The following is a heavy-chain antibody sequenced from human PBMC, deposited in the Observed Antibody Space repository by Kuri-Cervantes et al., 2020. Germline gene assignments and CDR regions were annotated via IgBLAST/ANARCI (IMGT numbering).Heavy chain of an antibody. CDR2: ISYDGSNK. V-gene: IGHV3-30-3*01. J-gene: IGHJ6*02. CDR1: GFTFSSYA. D-gene: IGHD2-2*01. Sequence: GESLKISCAASGFTFSSYAMHWVRQAPGKGLEWVAVISYDGSNKYYADSVKGRFTISRDNSKNTLYLQMNSLRAEDTAVYYCAREYCSSTSCSPYYYYGMDVWGQGTTVTVSS. CDR3: AREYCSSTSCSPYYYYGMDV.